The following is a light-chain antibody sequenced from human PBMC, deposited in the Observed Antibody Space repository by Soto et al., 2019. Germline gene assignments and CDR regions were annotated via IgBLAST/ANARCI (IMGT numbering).Light chain of an antibody. J-gene: IGKJ5*01. CDR3: QQLFDSPIT. V-gene: IGKV1-9*01. CDR1: QTISSY. CDR2: AAS. Sequence: DIQMTQSPSSLSASVGYRVPITCRASQTISSYLNWYQVKPGKAPKLLIYAASTLESGVPSRFSATVSGTEFSLTITSLQPEDFATYYCQQLFDSPITFGQGTRLEIK.